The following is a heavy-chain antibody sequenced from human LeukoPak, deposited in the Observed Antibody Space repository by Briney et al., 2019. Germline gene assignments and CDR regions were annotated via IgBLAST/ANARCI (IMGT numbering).Heavy chain of an antibody. CDR2: ISVYNGNT. V-gene: IGHV1-18*01. CDR3: ARDYYFAMDV. CDR1: GYSSTNYG. Sequence: ASVKVSCKASGYSSTNYGIIWARQAPGQGLGWMGWISVYNGNTKYVQKLQGRVTLTTDTSTSTAYMELRSLRSDDTAVYYCARDYYFAMDVWGQGTTVTVSS. J-gene: IGHJ6*02.